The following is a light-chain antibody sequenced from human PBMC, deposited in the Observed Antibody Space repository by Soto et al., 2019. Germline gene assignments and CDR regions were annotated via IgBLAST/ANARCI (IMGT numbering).Light chain of an antibody. V-gene: IGKV1-39*01. CDR1: QSISSY. J-gene: IGKJ1*01. CDR3: QQRYSTPRT. CDR2: AAS. Sequence: DIQMTQSPSSLSASVGDRVTITXRASQSISSYLNWYQKKXGKDPKXXIYAASSLQSGVPSRFSGSGSGTDFNLTISSLQTEDFATYECQQRYSTPRTFGQGTKVDIK.